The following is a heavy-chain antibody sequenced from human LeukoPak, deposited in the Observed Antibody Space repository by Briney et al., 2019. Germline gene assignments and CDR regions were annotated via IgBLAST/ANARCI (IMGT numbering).Heavy chain of an antibody. CDR2: IYYSGST. CDR1: GGSISSYY. V-gene: IGHV4-59*01. Sequence: PETLSLTCTVSGGSISSYYWSWIRQPPGKGLEWIGYIYYSGSTNYNPSLKSRVTISVDTSKNQFSLKLSSVTAADTAVYYCARTERNYGDYQGFDYWGQGTLVTVSS. J-gene: IGHJ4*02. D-gene: IGHD4-17*01. CDR3: ARTERNYGDYQGFDY.